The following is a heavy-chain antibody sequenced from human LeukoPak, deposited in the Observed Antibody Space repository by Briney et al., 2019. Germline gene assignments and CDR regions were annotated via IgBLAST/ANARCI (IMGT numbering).Heavy chain of an antibody. J-gene: IGHJ4*02. CDR2: IYHSGST. D-gene: IGHD6-19*01. Sequence: SETLSLTCSVSSGFISSYYWTWIRQSPGKGLEWIGEIYHSGSTNYNPSLKSRVTISVDKSKNQFSLKLSSVTAADTAVYYCAILYSSGPDYWGQGTLVTVSS. V-gene: IGHV4-59*12. CDR1: SGFISSYY. CDR3: AILYSSGPDY.